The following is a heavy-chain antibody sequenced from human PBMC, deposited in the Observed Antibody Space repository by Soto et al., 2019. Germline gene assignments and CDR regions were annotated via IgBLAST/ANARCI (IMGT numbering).Heavy chain of an antibody. J-gene: IGHJ5*02. Sequence: SETLSLTCAVYGGSFSGYYWSWIRQPPGKGLEWIGEINHSGSTNYNPSLKSRVTISVDTSKNQFSLKLSSVTAADTAVYYCARELPAYDFWSGYLNWLDPWGQGTLVTVSS. V-gene: IGHV4-34*01. CDR2: INHSGST. CDR3: ARELPAYDFWSGYLNWLDP. CDR1: GGSFSGYY. D-gene: IGHD3-3*01.